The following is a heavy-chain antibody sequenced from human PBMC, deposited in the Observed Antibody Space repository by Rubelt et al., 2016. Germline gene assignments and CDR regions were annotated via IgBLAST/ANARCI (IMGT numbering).Heavy chain of an antibody. CDR2: IYYSGST. CDR3: ARADYCGGDCYSFDY. Sequence: QVQLQESGPGLVKPSQTLSLTCTVSGGSISSGGYYWSWIRQHPGKGLEWIGYIYYSGSTYYNPSLNSRVTISVDTAKNQFSLKLSSVTAADTAVYYCARADYCGGDCYSFDYWGQGTLVTVSS. D-gene: IGHD2-21*02. CDR1: GGSISSGGYY. V-gene: IGHV4-31*03. J-gene: IGHJ4*02.